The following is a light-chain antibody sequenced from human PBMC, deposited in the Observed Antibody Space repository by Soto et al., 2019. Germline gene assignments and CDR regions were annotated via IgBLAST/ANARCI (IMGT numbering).Light chain of an antibody. CDR2: EVS. V-gene: IGLV2-8*01. CDR3: NLYAGSNTWV. CDR1: SSDVGAYNY. Sequence: QSALTQPPSASGSPGQSVTISCTGTSSDVGAYNYVSWYQQHPGKAPKLMMYEVSKRPSGVPDRFSGSKSGNTASLTVSGLRAEDEADYYFNLYAGSNTWVFGGGTKLTVL. J-gene: IGLJ3*02.